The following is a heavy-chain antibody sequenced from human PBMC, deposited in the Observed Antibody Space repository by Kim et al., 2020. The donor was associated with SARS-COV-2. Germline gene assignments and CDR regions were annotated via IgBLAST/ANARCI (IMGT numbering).Heavy chain of an antibody. D-gene: IGHD6-19*01. CDR3: ARDGNSGIAVAGVHYYYGMDV. Sequence: GGYLRLSCAASGFAFSSFAMHWVRQAPGKGLEWVAVISFDGSSKYHADSVKGRFTISRDNSRDTIYLQMNSLRPEDTALYYCARDGNSGIAVAGVHYYYGMDVWGQGTTVTVS. V-gene: IGHV3-30*04. J-gene: IGHJ6*02. CDR1: GFAFSSFA. CDR2: ISFDGSSK.